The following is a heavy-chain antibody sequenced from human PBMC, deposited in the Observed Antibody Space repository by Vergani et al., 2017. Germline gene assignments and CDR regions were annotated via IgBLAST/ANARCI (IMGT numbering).Heavy chain of an antibody. CDR2: IHYSENT. V-gene: IGHV4-59*11. J-gene: IGHJ5*02. D-gene: IGHD6-19*01. Sequence: QVQLQESGPGLVKPSETLSLTCSVSFDSIRNLYCNWIRQPPGKGLEWIGSIHYSENTNYNPSLKAPVTISVDTSKNQFSLTLTSVTAADTAVYYCASDTHSGQRADRWGQGILVTVTS. CDR3: ASDTHSGQRADR. CDR1: FDSIRNLY.